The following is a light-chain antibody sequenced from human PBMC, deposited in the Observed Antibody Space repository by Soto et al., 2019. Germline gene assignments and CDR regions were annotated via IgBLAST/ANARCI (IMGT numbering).Light chain of an antibody. Sequence: DIVLTQSPGTLSLSPGERATLSCRASQSVSGNYFAWYQQKPGQASRLLIYAVSGRATGIPDRFSGSGSGTDFTLTISSLQPEDVATYYCQKYNSAPFTFGPGTKVDIK. CDR2: AVS. J-gene: IGKJ3*01. V-gene: IGKV3-20*01. CDR3: QKYNSAPFT. CDR1: QSVSGNY.